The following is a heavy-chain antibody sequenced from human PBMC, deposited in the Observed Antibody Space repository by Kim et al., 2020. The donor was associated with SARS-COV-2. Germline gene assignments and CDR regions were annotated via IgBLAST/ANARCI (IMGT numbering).Heavy chain of an antibody. J-gene: IGHJ2*01. CDR3: ARGLISSWYWYFDL. CDR2: INHSGSA. V-gene: IGHV4-34*01. Sequence: SETLSLTCAVYGGSFSGYYWSWIRQPPGKGLEWIGEINHSGSANYNPSLKSRVTISVDTSKNQFSLKLSSVTAADTAVYYCARGLISSWYWYFDLWGRGTLVTVSS. D-gene: IGHD6-13*01. CDR1: GGSFSGYY.